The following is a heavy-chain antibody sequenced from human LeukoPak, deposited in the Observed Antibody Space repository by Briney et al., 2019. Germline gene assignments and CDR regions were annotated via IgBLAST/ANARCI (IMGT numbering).Heavy chain of an antibody. CDR3: ARGYDYDSSGYSTGYLNWFDP. Sequence: SETLSLTCTVSGGSISSSYWSWIRQPPGKGLEWIGSIYYSGSTNYNPSLKSRVTISLDTSKNQFSLKLSSVTAADTAVYYCARGYDYDSSGYSTGYLNWFDPWGQGTLVTVCS. CDR2: IYYSGST. V-gene: IGHV4-59*01. D-gene: IGHD3-22*01. CDR1: GGSISSSY. J-gene: IGHJ5*02.